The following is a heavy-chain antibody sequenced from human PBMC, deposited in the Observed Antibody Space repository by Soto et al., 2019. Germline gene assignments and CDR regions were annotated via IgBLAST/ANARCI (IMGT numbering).Heavy chain of an antibody. Sequence: SVKVSCKASGGTFSSYAISWVRQAPGQGLEWMGGIIPIFGTANYAQKFQGRVTITADESTSTAYMELSSLRSEDTAVYYCAXCSGGSCDLYYYYGMDVWGQGTTVTVSS. D-gene: IGHD2-15*01. CDR2: IIPIFGTA. V-gene: IGHV1-69*13. CDR1: GGTFSSYA. J-gene: IGHJ6*02. CDR3: AXCSGGSCDLYYYYGMDV.